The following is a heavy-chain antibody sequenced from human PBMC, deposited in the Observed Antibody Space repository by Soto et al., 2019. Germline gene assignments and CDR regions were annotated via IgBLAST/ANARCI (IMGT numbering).Heavy chain of an antibody. J-gene: IGHJ3*02. CDR3: ARDMVGPTMIVVEGAFDI. CDR2: ISYDGSNK. D-gene: IGHD3-22*01. CDR1: GFTFSSYA. V-gene: IGHV3-30-3*01. Sequence: PGGSMRLSCAASGFTFSSYAMHWVSQAPGKGLEWVAVISYDGSNKYYADSVKGRFTISRDNSKNTLYLQMNSLRAEETAVYYCARDMVGPTMIVVEGAFDIWGQGTMVTVSS.